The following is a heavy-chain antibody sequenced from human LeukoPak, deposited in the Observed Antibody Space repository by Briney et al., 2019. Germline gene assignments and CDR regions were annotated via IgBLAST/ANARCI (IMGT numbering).Heavy chain of an antibody. D-gene: IGHD2-2*01. CDR2: ISGSGGST. V-gene: IGHV3-23*01. CDR3: AKSPPYCSSTSCYLY. CDR1: GFTFSYYG. Sequence: GGSLRLSCAASGFTFSYYGLHWVRQAPGKGLEWVSAISGSGGSTYYADSVKGRFTISRDNSKNTLYLQMNSLRAEDTAVYYCAKSPPYCSSTSCYLYWGQGTLVTVSS. J-gene: IGHJ4*02.